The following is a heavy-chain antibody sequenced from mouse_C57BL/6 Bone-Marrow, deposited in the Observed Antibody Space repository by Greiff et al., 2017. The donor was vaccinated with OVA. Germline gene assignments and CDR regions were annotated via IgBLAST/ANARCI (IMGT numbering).Heavy chain of an antibody. CDR1: GYTFTSYW. CDR3: ARDGGPWFAY. V-gene: IGHV1-69*01. J-gene: IGHJ3*01. D-gene: IGHD1-1*01. Sequence: QVQLQQPGAELVMPGASVKLSCKASGYTFTSYWMHWVKQRPGQGLAWIGEIDPSDSYTNYNQKFKGKSTLTVDKSSSTAYMQLSSLTSEDSAVYYCARDGGPWFAYWGQGTLVTVSA. CDR2: IDPSDSYT.